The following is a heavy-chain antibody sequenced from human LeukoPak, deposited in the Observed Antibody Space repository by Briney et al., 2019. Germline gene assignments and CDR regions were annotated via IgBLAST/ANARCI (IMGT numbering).Heavy chain of an antibody. V-gene: IGHV3-23*01. CDR2: IGGSGGST. CDR1: GFTFSSYA. Sequence: PGGSLRLSCAASGFTFSSYAMSWVRQAPGKGLEWVSAIGGSGGSTYYADSVKGRFTISRDNSKNTLYLQMNSLRAEDTAVYYCAKDLGPYGSGSYYYDYWGQGTLVTVSS. J-gene: IGHJ4*02. CDR3: AKDLGPYGSGSYYYDY. D-gene: IGHD3-10*01.